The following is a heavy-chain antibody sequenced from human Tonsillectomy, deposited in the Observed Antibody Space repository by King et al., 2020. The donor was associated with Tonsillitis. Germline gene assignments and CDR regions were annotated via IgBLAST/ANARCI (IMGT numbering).Heavy chain of an antibody. J-gene: IGHJ4*02. CDR3: AKDSLGSNFDY. CDR1: GFTFSSYA. CDR2: ILDNGGIT. Sequence: QLVQSGGGLVQPGGSLRLSCAASGFTFSSYAVSWVRQAPGKGLEWFSTILDNGGITHYASSVKGRFTISRDNSKNTLYPQMNSLRAEATAVYYCAKDSLGSNFDYWGQGTLVTVSS. V-gene: IGHV3-23*04. D-gene: IGHD7-27*01.